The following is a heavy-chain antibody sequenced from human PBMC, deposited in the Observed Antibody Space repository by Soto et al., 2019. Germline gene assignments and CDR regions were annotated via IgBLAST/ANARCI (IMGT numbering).Heavy chain of an antibody. D-gene: IGHD3-16*01. V-gene: IGHV3-11*01. CDR3: AREGEYWFDP. Sequence: QVQLVESGGGLVKPGGSPRLSCVASGFNFSDYYMTWIRQAPGKGLEWVSSISSSGTTKEYADSVKGRFTISRDNAKNSLSLQMNSLRAEDTAVYYCAREGEYWFDPWGQGTLVTVSS. J-gene: IGHJ5*02. CDR1: GFNFSDYY. CDR2: ISSSGTTK.